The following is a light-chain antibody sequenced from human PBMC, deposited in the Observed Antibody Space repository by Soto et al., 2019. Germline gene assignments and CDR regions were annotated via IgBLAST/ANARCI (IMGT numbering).Light chain of an antibody. CDR1: SSNIGRNT. CDR3: AAWDDSLNGVV. J-gene: IGLJ2*01. V-gene: IGLV1-44*01. CDR2: SNN. Sequence: QSVLTQPPSASGTPGQRVTISCSGSSSNIGRNTVNWYQQLPGTAPKLLTYSNNQRPSGVPDRFSGSKSGTSASLAISGLQSEDEADYYCAAWDDSLNGVVFGGGTKLTVL.